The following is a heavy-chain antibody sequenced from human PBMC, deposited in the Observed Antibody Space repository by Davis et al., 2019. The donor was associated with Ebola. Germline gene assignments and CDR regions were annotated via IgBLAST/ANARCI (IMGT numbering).Heavy chain of an antibody. CDR3: TRLRTIFGVGYFDL. CDR2: IRSKAYGGTT. CDR1: GFTSGDYA. Sequence: PGGSLRPSCTAPGFTSGDYAMSWFRQAPGKGLEWVGFIRSKAYGGTTEYAASVKGRFTISRDDSKSIAYLQMNSLKTEDTAVYYCTRLRTIFGVGYFDLWGRGTLVTVSS. V-gene: IGHV3-49*03. D-gene: IGHD3-3*01. J-gene: IGHJ2*01.